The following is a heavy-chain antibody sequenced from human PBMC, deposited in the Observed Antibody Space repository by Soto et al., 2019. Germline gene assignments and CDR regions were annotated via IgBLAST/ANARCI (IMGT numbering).Heavy chain of an antibody. J-gene: IGHJ4*02. V-gene: IGHV4-31*03. CDR2: IHYSGNT. D-gene: IGHD3-22*01. CDR1: GGSISSGGYY. CDR3: ARMADYFDSSGYYQERDY. Sequence: PSETLSLTCTVSGGSISSGGYYWSWIRQFPGKGLEWIGYIHYSGNTYYNPSLKSRVTISVDTSNSQFSLKLSSVIAADTAVYYCARMADYFDSSGYYQERDYWGQGTLVTVS.